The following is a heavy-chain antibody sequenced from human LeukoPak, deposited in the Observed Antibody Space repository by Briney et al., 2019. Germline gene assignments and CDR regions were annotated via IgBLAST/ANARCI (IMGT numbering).Heavy chain of an antibody. CDR1: GGSMSNYH. CDR2: IYPSGST. V-gene: IGHV4-59*01. D-gene: IGHD1-26*01. CDR3: ARGPSGSYIWFDP. J-gene: IGHJ5*02. Sequence: PSETLSLTCTVSGGSMSNYHWSWIRQPPGKGLEWIGYIYPSGSTNYNPSLKSRVTISVDTSKNQFPLRLSSVTAADTAVYYCARGPSGSYIWFDPWGQGTLVTASS.